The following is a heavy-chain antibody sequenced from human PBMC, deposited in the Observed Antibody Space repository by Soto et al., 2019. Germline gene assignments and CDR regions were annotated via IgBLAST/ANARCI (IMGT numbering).Heavy chain of an antibody. CDR1: GFTFSSYG. D-gene: IGHD3-3*01. J-gene: IGHJ6*02. CDR3: AKDVTYYDFWSGYYTEGYYYYYGMDV. V-gene: IGHV3-30*18. Sequence: QVQLVESGGGVVQPGRSLRLSCAASGFTFSSYGMHWVRQAPGKGLEWVAVISYDGSNKYYADSVKGRFTISRDNSKNTLYLQMNSLRAEDTAVYYCAKDVTYYDFWSGYYTEGYYYYYGMDVWGQGTTVTVSS. CDR2: ISYDGSNK.